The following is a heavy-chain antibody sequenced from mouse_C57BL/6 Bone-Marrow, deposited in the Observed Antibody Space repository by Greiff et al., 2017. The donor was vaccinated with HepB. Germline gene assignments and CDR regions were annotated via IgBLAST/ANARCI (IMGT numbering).Heavy chain of an antibody. J-gene: IGHJ1*03. CDR3: ARHPITTEDWYFGV. Sequence: EVMLVESGGGLVQPGGSLKLSCAASGFTFSDYYMYWVRQTPEKRLEWVAYISNGGGSTYYPDTVKGRFTISRDNAKNTLYLQMSRLKSEDTAMYYCARHPITTEDWYFGVWGTGTTVTVSS. V-gene: IGHV5-12*01. CDR2: ISNGGGST. CDR1: GFTFSDYY. D-gene: IGHD1-2*01.